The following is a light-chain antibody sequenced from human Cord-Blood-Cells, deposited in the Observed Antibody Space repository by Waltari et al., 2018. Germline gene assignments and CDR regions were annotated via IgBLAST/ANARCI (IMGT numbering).Light chain of an antibody. Sequence: SYELTQPPSVSVSQGQTASIPCTGAKLGDKYACWYQQKPGQSPVLVIYQDSKRPSGIPERFSGSNSGNTATLTISGTQAMDEADYYCQAWDSSTAVFGGGTKLTVL. CDR2: QDS. J-gene: IGLJ2*01. CDR3: QAWDSSTAV. CDR1: KLGDKY. V-gene: IGLV3-1*01.